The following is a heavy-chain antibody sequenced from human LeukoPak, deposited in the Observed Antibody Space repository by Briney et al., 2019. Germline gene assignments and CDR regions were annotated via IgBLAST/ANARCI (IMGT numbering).Heavy chain of an antibody. CDR3: ASKPIVPASQGHYFDT. CDR1: GASVRSHY. Sequence: SETLSLTCTVSGASVRSHYWSWIRQPPGKGLEWIGNVFHNGDSSFAPSLTSRVTMSVDTSKNQFSLNLNSVTAADTAVYYCASKPIVPASQGHYFDTWGQGILVTVYS. CDR2: VFHNGDS. V-gene: IGHV4-59*02. J-gene: IGHJ5*02. D-gene: IGHD2-2*01.